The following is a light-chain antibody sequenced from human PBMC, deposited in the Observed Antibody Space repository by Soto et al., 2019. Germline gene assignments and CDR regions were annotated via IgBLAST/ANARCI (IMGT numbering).Light chain of an antibody. V-gene: IGKV1-5*01. Sequence: DIQITQSPSTLSASVGDRVTITCRASQSISSWLAWYQQKPGKAPKLLIYDASSLESGVPSRFSGSGSGTEFTLTIRSLQPDDFATYYCQQHNGYSERMFGQGTKVE. CDR2: DAS. CDR1: QSISSW. CDR3: QQHNGYSERM. J-gene: IGKJ1*01.